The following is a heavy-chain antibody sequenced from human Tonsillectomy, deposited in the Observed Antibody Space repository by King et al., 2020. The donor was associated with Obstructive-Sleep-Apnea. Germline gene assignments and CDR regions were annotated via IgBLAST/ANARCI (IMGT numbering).Heavy chain of an antibody. D-gene: IGHD6-19*01. CDR3: ARVDRDWYGPPFDN. J-gene: IGHJ4*02. CDR1: GFTFSSYS. Sequence: VQLVESGGGVVQPGRSLRLSCAASGFTFSSYSIHWVRQAPGKGLEWVTVISYDGINKYYADSVKGRFTISRDNSKNTLYLQMSSLRAEDTAVYYCARVDRDWYGPPFDNWGQGTLVTVSS. CDR2: ISYDGINK. V-gene: IGHV3-30-3*01.